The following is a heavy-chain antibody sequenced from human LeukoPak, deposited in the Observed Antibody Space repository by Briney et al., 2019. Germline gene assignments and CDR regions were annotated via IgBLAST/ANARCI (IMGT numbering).Heavy chain of an antibody. CDR2: ISNSGSTI. CDR1: GFIFSNYE. J-gene: IGHJ6*02. CDR3: ARGGYSNANKFYYYGMDV. V-gene: IGHV3-48*03. Sequence: TGGSLRLSCAASGFIFSNYEMNWVRQAPGRGLEWVSYISNSGSTIYYADSVKGRFTISRDNAKNSLYLQMNSLRAEDTAVYYCARGGYSNANKFYYYGMDVWGQGTTVTV. D-gene: IGHD4-11*01.